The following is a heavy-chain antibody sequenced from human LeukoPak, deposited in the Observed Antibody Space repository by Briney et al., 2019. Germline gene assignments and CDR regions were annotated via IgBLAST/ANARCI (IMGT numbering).Heavy chain of an antibody. J-gene: IGHJ3*02. D-gene: IGHD6-13*01. CDR2: ISAGGSIT. Sequence: GGSLRLSCEASGFMFSSHEVNWVRQPPGRGLEWISYISAGGSITYYADSVKGRFTISRDNAKSSLYLQMINLRVEDTALYYCVRRSSAWYALDIWGQGTMVSVSP. CDR1: GFMFSSHE. V-gene: IGHV3-48*03. CDR3: VRRSSAWYALDI.